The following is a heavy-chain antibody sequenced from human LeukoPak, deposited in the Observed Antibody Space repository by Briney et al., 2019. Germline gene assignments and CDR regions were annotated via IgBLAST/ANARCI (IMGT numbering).Heavy chain of an antibody. CDR2: ISSNGGSR. Sequence: GGSLRLSCSASGFTFSSYAMHWVRQAPGKGLEYVSAISSNGGSRYYADSVKGRFTISRDNSKNTLYLQMSSLRAEDTAVYYCAVSGDYPSDAFDLWGPGTMVTVSS. D-gene: IGHD1-26*01. CDR1: GFTFSSYA. J-gene: IGHJ3*01. V-gene: IGHV3-64D*06. CDR3: AVSGDYPSDAFDL.